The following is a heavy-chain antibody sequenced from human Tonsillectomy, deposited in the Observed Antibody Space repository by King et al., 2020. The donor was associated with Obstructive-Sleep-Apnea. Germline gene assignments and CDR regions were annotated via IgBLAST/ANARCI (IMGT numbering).Heavy chain of an antibody. Sequence: VQLVESGGGLVQPGGSLRLSCSASGFTFSSYAMNWVRQAPGKWLDCVFAIRGSCGSTYYADSVKGRFTISRDNSKNTLYLQMNSLRAEDTAVYYCAKYSSGWDYFDYWGQGTLVTVSS. V-gene: IGHV3-23*04. CDR2: IRGSCGST. CDR3: AKYSSGWDYFDY. CDR1: GFTFSSYA. D-gene: IGHD6-19*01. J-gene: IGHJ4*02.